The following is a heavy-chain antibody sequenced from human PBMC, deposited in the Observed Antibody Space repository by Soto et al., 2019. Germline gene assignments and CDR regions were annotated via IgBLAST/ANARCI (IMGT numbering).Heavy chain of an antibody. CDR3: AHIVVAGLGYYFDY. V-gene: IGHV2-5*02. D-gene: IGHD6-19*01. J-gene: IGHJ4*02. CDR1: GFSLSSTRMA. CDR2: IYWDDDK. Sequence: QITLKESGPTLVKPTQTLTLTCTFSGFSLSSTRMAVGWIRQPPRKALEWLALIYWDDDKRYSPFLKSRLTITKDTSKNQVVLTMSNMDPVDTAGYYCAHIVVAGLGYYFDYWGQGTLVTVSS.